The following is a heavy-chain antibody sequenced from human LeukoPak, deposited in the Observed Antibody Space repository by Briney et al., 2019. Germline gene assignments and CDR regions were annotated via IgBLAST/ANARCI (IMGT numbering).Heavy chain of an antibody. CDR2: TSSSSSYI. D-gene: IGHD3-10*01. CDR3: ARDDHYGSGEYCFDY. Sequence: PGGSLRLSCAASGFTFSSYSMNWVRQAPGKGLEWVSSTSSSSSYIYYADSVKGRFTISRDNAKNSLYLQMNSLRAEDTAVYYCARDDHYGSGEYCFDYWGQGTLVTVSS. CDR1: GFTFSSYS. J-gene: IGHJ4*02. V-gene: IGHV3-21*01.